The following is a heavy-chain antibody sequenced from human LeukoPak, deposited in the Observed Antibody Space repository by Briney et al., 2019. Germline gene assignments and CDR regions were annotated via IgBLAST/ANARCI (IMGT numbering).Heavy chain of an antibody. D-gene: IGHD6-13*01. CDR2: LSGSGGSS. J-gene: IGHJ4*02. Sequence: GGSLRLSCAASGFTFSSYAMSWVRQAPGKGLEWVSTLSGSGGSSYNADSVKGRFTISRDNSKNTLYLQMNSLRAEDTAVYYCAKGRSGYSSPFDYWGQGTLVTVSS. CDR1: GFTFSSYA. CDR3: AKGRSGYSSPFDY. V-gene: IGHV3-23*01.